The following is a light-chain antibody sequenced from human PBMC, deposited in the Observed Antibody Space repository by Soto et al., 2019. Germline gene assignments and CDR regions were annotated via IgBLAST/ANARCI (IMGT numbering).Light chain of an antibody. CDR1: QNVSNW. V-gene: IGKV1-5*03. CDR2: KAS. J-gene: IGKJ2*01. CDR3: QHYCKEST. Sequence: DVEMTQSPSTLPTSIGARVTINCRASQNVSNWLAGYQQKPGKAPKLLIYKASRLESGVTSRFGASGSGTDFTLTINGLQSDDFATYFDQHYCKESTFGQGTKLEIK.